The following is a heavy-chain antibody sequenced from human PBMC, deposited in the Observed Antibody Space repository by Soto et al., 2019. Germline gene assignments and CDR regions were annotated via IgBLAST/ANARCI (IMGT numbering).Heavy chain of an antibody. J-gene: IGHJ6*03. CDR2: IYYSGST. Sequence: SETLSLTCTVSGGSISSGGYYWSWIRQHPGKGLEWIGYIYYSGSTYYNPSLKSRVTISVDTSKNQFSLKLSSVTAADTAVYYCASNCSGGSCYGLSYMDVWGKGTTVTVSS. D-gene: IGHD2-15*01. CDR3: ASNCSGGSCYGLSYMDV. V-gene: IGHV4-31*03. CDR1: GGSISSGGYY.